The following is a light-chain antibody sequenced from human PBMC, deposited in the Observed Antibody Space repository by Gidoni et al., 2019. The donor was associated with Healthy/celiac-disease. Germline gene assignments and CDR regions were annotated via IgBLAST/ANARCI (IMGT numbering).Light chain of an antibody. CDR1: SSNIGSKT. CDR2: SNN. J-gene: IGLJ3*02. Sequence: QSVLPPPPSASGTPGQGVTISCSGSSSNIGSKTVNWYQHLPGTATKLLIYSNNQRPSGVPDRFSGSKSGTSASLAISGLQSEDEADYYCAAWEDSLNGRVFGGGTKLTVL. CDR3: AAWEDSLNGRV. V-gene: IGLV1-44*01.